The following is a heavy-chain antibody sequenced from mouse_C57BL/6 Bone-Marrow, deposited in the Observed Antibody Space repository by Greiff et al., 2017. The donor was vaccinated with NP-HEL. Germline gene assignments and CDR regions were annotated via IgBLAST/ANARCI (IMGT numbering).Heavy chain of an antibody. CDR1: GFTFSSYG. D-gene: IGHD1-1*01. Sequence: DVKLVESGGDLVKPGGSLKLSCAASGFTFSSYGMSWVRQTSDKRLEWVATISSGGSYTYYPDSVKGRFTISRDNAKNTLYLQMSSLKSEDTAMYYCARHAYYYGSPYWYFDVWGTGTTVTVSS. CDR2: ISSGGSYT. CDR3: ARHAYYYGSPYWYFDV. J-gene: IGHJ1*03. V-gene: IGHV5-6*02.